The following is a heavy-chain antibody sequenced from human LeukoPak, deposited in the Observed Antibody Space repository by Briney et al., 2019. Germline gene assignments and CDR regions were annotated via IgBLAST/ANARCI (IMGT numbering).Heavy chain of an antibody. Sequence: ASVKVSCKSSGYTFTNNDMHWVRQAPGQGLEWMGIINPSGGNTNYAQKFQGRVTMTRDTSTSTVYVEVSSLRSEDTAVYYCARAVGIVVVVVATLDYWGQGTLVTVSS. CDR3: ARAVGIVVVVVATLDY. J-gene: IGHJ4*02. D-gene: IGHD2-15*01. V-gene: IGHV1-46*01. CDR1: GYTFTNND. CDR2: INPSGGNT.